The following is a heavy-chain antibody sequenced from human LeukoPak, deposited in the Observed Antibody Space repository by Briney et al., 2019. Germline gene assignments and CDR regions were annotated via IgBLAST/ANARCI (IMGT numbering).Heavy chain of an antibody. CDR1: GYIFTSYF. D-gene: IGHD3-10*01. CDR2: INPSGGST. CDR3: ARGEYYYGSGSYYNPSYYYYMDV. J-gene: IGHJ6*03. Sequence: ASVKVSCKASGYIFTSYFMHWVRQAPGQGLEWMGLINPSGGSTRYAQKFEGRVTMTRDMSTSTVYMELSSLRSEDTAVYYCARGEYYYGSGSYYNPSYYYYMDVWGKGTTVTISS. V-gene: IGHV1-46*01.